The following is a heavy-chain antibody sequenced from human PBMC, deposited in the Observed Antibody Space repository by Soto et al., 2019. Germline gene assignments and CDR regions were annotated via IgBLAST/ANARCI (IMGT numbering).Heavy chain of an antibody. CDR1: GFSLSSTRMA. D-gene: IGHD6-19*01. Sequence: QITLKESGPTLVKPTQTLTLTCTFSGFSLSSTRMAVGWIRQPPGKALEWLALIYWDDDKRYSPFLKSRLTIXXXTXETQVVITLSNLAPVDTARYYCAHIVVAGLGYYFDYWGQGTLVTVSS. CDR2: IYWDDDK. V-gene: IGHV2-5*02. J-gene: IGHJ4*02. CDR3: AHIVVAGLGYYFDY.